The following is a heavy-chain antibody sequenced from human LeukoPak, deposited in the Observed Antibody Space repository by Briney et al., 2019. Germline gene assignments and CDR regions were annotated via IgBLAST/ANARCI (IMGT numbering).Heavy chain of an antibody. CDR3: ARHYMDV. J-gene: IGHJ6*03. V-gene: IGHV4-34*01. Sequence: PSETLSLTCAVYGGSFSGYYWSWIRQPPGKGLEWIGEINHSGSTNYNPSLKSRVTISVDTSKNQFSLKLSSVTAADTAVYYCARHYMDVWGKGTTVTISS. CDR1: GGSFSGYY. CDR2: INHSGST.